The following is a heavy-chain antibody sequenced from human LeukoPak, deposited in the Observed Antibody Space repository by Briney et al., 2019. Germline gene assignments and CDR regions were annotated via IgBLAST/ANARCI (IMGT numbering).Heavy chain of an antibody. J-gene: IGHJ4*02. D-gene: IGHD1-26*01. CDR2: IYYSGST. V-gene: IGHV4-59*01. CDR1: GGSINSYY. Sequence: SETLSLTCTVSGGSINSYYWSWIRQPPGKGLQWIGYIYYSGSTNYNPSLKSRVTISVDTSKNQFSLKLSSVTAADTAVYYRARGSGSYMAPHEQFDYWGQGTLVTISS. CDR3: ARGSGSYMAPHEQFDY.